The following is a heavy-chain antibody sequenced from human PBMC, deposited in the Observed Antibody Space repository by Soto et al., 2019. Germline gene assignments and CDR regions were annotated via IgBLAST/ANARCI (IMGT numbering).Heavy chain of an antibody. CDR1: GYTFSGYY. CDR3: ARSLTEGYCTITGCYTRPLYGMDV. Sequence: ASVKVSFKASGYTFSGYYIHWLRQAPGQGLEWMGWINPNSGGTNYAQKFQGRVTVTRDTPTSTAYMELSRLTSDDTAVYYCARSLTEGYCTITGCYTRPLYGMDVWGQGTTVTVSS. D-gene: IGHD2-2*02. J-gene: IGHJ6*02. CDR2: INPNSGGT. V-gene: IGHV1-2*02.